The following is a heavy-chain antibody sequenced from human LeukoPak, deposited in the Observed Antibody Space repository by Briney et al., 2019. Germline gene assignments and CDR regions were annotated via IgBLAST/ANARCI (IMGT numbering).Heavy chain of an antibody. J-gene: IGHJ5*02. CDR1: GGSISSGSYY. CDR3: ARFSRRELPAFDP. D-gene: IGHD1-26*01. V-gene: IGHV4-61*02. Sequence: SETLSLTCTVSGGSISSGSYYWSWIRQPAGKGLEWIGRIYTSGSTNYNPSLKSRVTISVDTSKNQFSLKLSSVTAADTAVYYCARFSRRELPAFDPRGQGTLVTVSS. CDR2: IYTSGST.